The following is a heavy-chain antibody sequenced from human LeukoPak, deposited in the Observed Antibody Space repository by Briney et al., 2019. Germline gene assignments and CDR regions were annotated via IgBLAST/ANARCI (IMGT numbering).Heavy chain of an antibody. J-gene: IGHJ4*02. CDR1: GGSITSNSYS. CDR3: ARHYDSSGYYFDY. V-gene: IGHV4-39*01. CDR2: LSHAGTN. Sequence: SETLSLTCTVSGGSITSNSYSWGWIRQPPGKGLQWIVTLSHAGTNYYNPSLKSRVAMPVDRSKNQFSLKLSSVTAADTAVYYCARHYDSSGYYFDYWGRGTLVTVSS. D-gene: IGHD3-22*01.